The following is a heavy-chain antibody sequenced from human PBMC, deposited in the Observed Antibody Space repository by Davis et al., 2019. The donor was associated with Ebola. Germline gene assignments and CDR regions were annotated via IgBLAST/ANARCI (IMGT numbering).Heavy chain of an antibody. J-gene: IGHJ4*02. V-gene: IGHV3-30*18. D-gene: IGHD3-16*01. CDR3: AKDQFLASGPTGGDFPC. Sequence: PGGSLRLSCAASGFTFSSYGMHWVRQAPGKGLEWVALITYDGSNRYADSVKGRFTISRDNSKNTLYLQMNSLRAEDTAVYYCAKDQFLASGPTGGDFPCWGQGTLVTVSS. CDR1: GFTFSSYG. CDR2: ITYDGSNR.